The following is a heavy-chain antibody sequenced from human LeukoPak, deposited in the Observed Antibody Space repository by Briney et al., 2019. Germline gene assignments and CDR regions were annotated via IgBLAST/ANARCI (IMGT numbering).Heavy chain of an antibody. CDR1: GFIFSSYS. D-gene: IGHD3-9*01. CDR3: AKDFDWLYYYYGMDV. J-gene: IGHJ6*04. CDR2: ISSSSSYI. Sequence: GGSLRLSCAASGFIFSSYSMNWVRQAPGKGLEWVSSISSSSSYIYYADSVKGRFTISRDNAKNSLYLQMNSLRAEDTAVYYCAKDFDWLYYYYGMDVWGKGTTVTVSS. V-gene: IGHV3-21*01.